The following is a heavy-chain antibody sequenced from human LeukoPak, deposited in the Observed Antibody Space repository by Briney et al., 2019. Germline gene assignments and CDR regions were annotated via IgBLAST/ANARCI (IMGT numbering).Heavy chain of an antibody. CDR3: ARDGTSTDDY. CDR1: GGTFSSYA. CDR2: ISGNNDNP. V-gene: IGHV1-18*01. J-gene: IGHJ4*02. Sequence: ASVKVSCKASGGTFSSYAISWVRQAPGQGLEWMGWISGNNDNPNYGQKFQGRFAVTTDSSTTTAYMELRNLTFDDTAVYYCARDGTSTDDYWGQGTLVTVSS. D-gene: IGHD2-2*01.